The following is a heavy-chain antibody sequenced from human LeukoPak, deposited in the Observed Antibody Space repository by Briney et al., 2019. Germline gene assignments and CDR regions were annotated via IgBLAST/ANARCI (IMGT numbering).Heavy chain of an antibody. CDR2: INWNGGST. V-gene: IGHV3-20*04. J-gene: IGHJ4*02. CDR3: ASMVRGVIGGY. CDR1: GFTFSTYS. Sequence: GGSLRLSCAASGFTFSTYSMNWVRQAPGKGLEWVSGINWNGGSTGYADSVKGRFTISRDNAKNSLYLQMNSLRAEDTALYYCASMVRGVIGGYWGQGTLVTVSS. D-gene: IGHD3-10*01.